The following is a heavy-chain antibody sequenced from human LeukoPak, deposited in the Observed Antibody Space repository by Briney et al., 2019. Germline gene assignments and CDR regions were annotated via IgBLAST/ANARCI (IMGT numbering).Heavy chain of an antibody. J-gene: IGHJ4*02. D-gene: IGHD4-23*01. CDR3: AKATGVVTRSPYDY. Sequence: GGSLRLSCAASGFTFSSYAMHWVRQAPGKGLEWVAVISYDGSNKYYADSVKGRFTISRDNSKNTLYLQMNSLRAEDTAVYYCAKATGVVTRSPYDYWGQGTLVTVSS. CDR2: ISYDGSNK. V-gene: IGHV3-30*04. CDR1: GFTFSSYA.